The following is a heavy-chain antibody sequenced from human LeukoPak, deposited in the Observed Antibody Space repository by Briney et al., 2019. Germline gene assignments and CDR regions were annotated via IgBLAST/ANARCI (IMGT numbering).Heavy chain of an antibody. CDR2: IYDDA. V-gene: IGHV3-53*01. CDR1: GFIVSDNY. D-gene: IGHD1-14*01. J-gene: IGHJ6*03. Sequence: PGGSLRLSCAASGFIVSDNYMSWVRQAPGKGLEWVSIIYDDAYYADSVKGRFTISRDSSKNTVYLQMNSLRAEDTALYYCARDHRDYYMDVWGKGTPVTVSS. CDR3: ARDHRDYYMDV.